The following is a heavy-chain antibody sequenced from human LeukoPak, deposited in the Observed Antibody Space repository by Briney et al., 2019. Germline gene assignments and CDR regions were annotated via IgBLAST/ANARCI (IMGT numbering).Heavy chain of an antibody. CDR1: GYTFSNYA. V-gene: IGHV1-18*01. Sequence: ASVKVSCKASGYTFSNYAMHWVRQAPGQGLEWMGWISAYNGNTNYAQKLQGRVTMTTDTSTSTAYMELRSLRSDDTAVYYCARRSVAVAGTFDYWGQGTLVTVSS. CDR3: ARRSVAVAGTFDY. D-gene: IGHD6-19*01. J-gene: IGHJ4*02. CDR2: ISAYNGNT.